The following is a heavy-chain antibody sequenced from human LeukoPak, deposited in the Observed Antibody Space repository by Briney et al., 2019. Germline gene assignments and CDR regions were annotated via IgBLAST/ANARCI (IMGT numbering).Heavy chain of an antibody. Sequence: PSETLSLTCTVSGDSITSGSYYWGWIRQTPGKGLEWIGNIYSDGDTSFNPSLRSRITMSVDTSKNQFSLKLNSVTAAGTAVYFCARDSGFWLYWGQGTLVSVSS. CDR2: IYSDGDT. V-gene: IGHV4-39*07. CDR1: GDSITSGSYY. J-gene: IGHJ4*02. D-gene: IGHD3-22*01. CDR3: ARDSGFWLY.